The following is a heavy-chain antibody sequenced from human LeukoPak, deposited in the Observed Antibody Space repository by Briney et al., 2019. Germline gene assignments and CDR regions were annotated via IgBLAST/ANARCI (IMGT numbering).Heavy chain of an antibody. CDR1: GGSISSGDYY. V-gene: IGHV4-30-4*08. J-gene: IGHJ4*02. D-gene: IGHD2-2*01. CDR2: IYYSGST. CDR3: ARAGDIVVVPAAIITRPFDY. Sequence: SETLSLTCTVSGGSISSGDYYWSWIRQPPGKGLEWIGYIYYSGSTYYNPSLKSRFTISVDTSKNQFSLKLSSVTAADTAVYYCARAGDIVVVPAAIITRPFDYWGQGTLVTVSS.